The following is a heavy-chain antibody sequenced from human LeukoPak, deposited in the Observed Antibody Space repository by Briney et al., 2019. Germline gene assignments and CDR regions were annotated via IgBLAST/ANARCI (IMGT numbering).Heavy chain of an antibody. Sequence: PSETLSLTCAVYGGSFSGYYWSWIRQPPGKGLEWIGEINHSGSTNYNPSHKSRVTISVDTSKNQFSLKLSSVTAADTAVYYCARERMMRAYFQHWGQGTLVTVSS. D-gene: IGHD2-15*01. CDR3: ARERMMRAYFQH. J-gene: IGHJ1*01. CDR1: GGSFSGYY. CDR2: INHSGST. V-gene: IGHV4-34*01.